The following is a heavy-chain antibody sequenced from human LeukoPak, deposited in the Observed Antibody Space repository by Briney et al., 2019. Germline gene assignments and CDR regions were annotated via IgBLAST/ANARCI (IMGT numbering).Heavy chain of an antibody. D-gene: IGHD1-26*01. Sequence: GGSLRLSCAASGFTFSSYSMNWVRQAPGKGLEWLSYISGGGETMFYVDSVKGRFTISRDNADNSLSLQMNSLRAEDTAVYYCVRCGRGGSNSMPFLDYWGQGALVTVSS. V-gene: IGHV3-48*04. J-gene: IGHJ4*02. CDR2: ISGGGETM. CDR3: VRCGRGGSNSMPFLDY. CDR1: GFTFSSYS.